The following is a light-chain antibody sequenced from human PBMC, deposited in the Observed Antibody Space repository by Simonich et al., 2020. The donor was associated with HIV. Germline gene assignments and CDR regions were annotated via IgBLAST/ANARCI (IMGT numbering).Light chain of an antibody. V-gene: IGLV2-8*01. CDR3: SSYAGSSTWV. CDR2: EVS. Sequence: QSALTQPPSASGSPGQSVTISCTGTSSDVGGYNYVSWYQQHPGKAPKLMIYEVSTRPSGVPDRFSGSKSGNTASLTVSGLQAEDEADYYCSSYAGSSTWVFGGGTKLTVL. CDR1: SSDVGGYNY. J-gene: IGLJ3*02.